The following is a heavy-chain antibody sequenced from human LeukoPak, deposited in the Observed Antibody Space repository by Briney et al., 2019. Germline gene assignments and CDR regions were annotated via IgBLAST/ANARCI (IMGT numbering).Heavy chain of an antibody. CDR2: ISYDGSNK. CDR3: AKDSMRYCSSTSCLGRLDP. Sequence: GRSLRLSWAASGFTFSSYGMHWVRQAPGKGLEWVAVISYDGSNKYYADSVKGRFTISRDNSKNTLYLQMNSLRAEDTAVYYCAKDSMRYCSSTSCLGRLDPWGQGTLVTVSS. J-gene: IGHJ5*02. CDR1: GFTFSSYG. D-gene: IGHD2-2*01. V-gene: IGHV3-30*18.